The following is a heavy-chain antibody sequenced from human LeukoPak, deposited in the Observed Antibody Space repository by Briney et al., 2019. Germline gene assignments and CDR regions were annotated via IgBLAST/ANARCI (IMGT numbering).Heavy chain of an antibody. CDR3: ARDPYSGSYGNYYYYFMDV. D-gene: IGHD1-26*01. CDR1: GFTSSSYE. CDR2: ISSSGSTI. Sequence: GGSPRLSCAASGFTSSSYEMNWVRQAPGKGLEWVSYISSSGSTIYYADSVKGRFTISRDNAKNSLYLQMNSLRAEDTAVYYCARDPYSGSYGNYYYYFMDVWGKGTTVTISS. J-gene: IGHJ6*03. V-gene: IGHV3-48*03.